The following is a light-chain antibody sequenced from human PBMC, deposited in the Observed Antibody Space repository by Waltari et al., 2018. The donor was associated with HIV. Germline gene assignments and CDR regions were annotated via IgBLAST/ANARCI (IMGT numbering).Light chain of an antibody. V-gene: IGLV2-11*01. CDR3: CSYGGRRI. CDR1: SSDIGVYNY. Sequence: QSALTQPPSVSASPGQSFTISCPGTSSDIGVYNYVSWYQQHAGKSPKFVIYDVSKRPSGVPDRFSGSKSGNTASLTISGLQPEDEADYHCCSYGGRRIFAGGTKLTVL. CDR2: DVS. J-gene: IGLJ2*01.